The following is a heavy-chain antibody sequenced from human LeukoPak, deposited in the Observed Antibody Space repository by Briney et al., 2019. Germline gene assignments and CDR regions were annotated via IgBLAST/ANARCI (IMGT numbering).Heavy chain of an antibody. CDR2: INPSGGST. CDR3: ARVVSRDYYYYMDV. CDR1: GYTFTSYY. J-gene: IGHJ6*03. V-gene: IGHV1-46*01. Sequence: ASVKVSCKASGYTFTSYYIHWVRQAPGEGLEWMGIINPSGGSTNYAQKFQGRVAITADKSTTTAYMELSSLRSEDTAVYYCARVVSRDYYYYMDVWGKGTTVIVSS. D-gene: IGHD3-10*01.